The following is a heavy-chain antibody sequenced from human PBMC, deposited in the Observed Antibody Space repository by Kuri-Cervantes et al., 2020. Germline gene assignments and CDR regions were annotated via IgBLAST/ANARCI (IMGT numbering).Heavy chain of an antibody. CDR3: ARGFSYHDPWFDY. CDR1: GVTFLSKYA. CDR2: INTNTGNP. V-gene: IGHV7-4-1*02. Sequence: ASVKVSCKASGVTFLSKYAFSWVRKAPGQGLEWMGWINTNTGNPTYAQGFTGRFVFSLDTSVSTAYLQISSLKAEDTAVYYCARGFSYHDPWFDYWGQGTLVTVSS. D-gene: IGHD3-22*01. J-gene: IGHJ4*02.